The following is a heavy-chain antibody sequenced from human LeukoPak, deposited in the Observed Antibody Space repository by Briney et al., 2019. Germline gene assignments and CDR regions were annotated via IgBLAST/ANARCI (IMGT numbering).Heavy chain of an antibody. V-gene: IGHV4-4*09. Sequence: PSETLSLTCTVSGGSIISYYWSWIRQPPGKGLEWIGYIYNSGSTNYNPSLKSRVTISLDTSKNQFSLKLSSVTAADTAVYFCARANRYAGGDRHFDYWGQGTLITVSS. D-gene: IGHD1-14*01. CDR3: ARANRYAGGDRHFDY. CDR2: IYNSGST. CDR1: GGSIISYY. J-gene: IGHJ4*02.